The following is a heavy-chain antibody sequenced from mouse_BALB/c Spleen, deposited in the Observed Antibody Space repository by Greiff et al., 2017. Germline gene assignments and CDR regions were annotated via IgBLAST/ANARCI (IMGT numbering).Heavy chain of an antibody. Sequence: EVKLMESGGGLVKPGGSLKLSCAASGFTFSSYTMSWVRQTPEKRLEWVATISDGGSYTYYPDSVKGRFTISRDNAKNNLYLQMSSLKSEDTAMYYCARDLYYGNPDYAMDYWGQGTSVTVSS. CDR1: GFTFSSYT. D-gene: IGHD2-1*01. CDR3: ARDLYYGNPDYAMDY. CDR2: ISDGGSYT. J-gene: IGHJ4*01. V-gene: IGHV5-4*02.